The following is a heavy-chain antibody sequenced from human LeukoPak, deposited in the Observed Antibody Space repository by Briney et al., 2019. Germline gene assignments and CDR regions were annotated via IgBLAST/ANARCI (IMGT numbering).Heavy chain of an antibody. D-gene: IGHD1-14*01. CDR2: ISSSSTYI. CDR3: ARDVYAEGIGYFDL. V-gene: IGHV3-21*01. Sequence: GGSLRLSCAASGFTFSSYPMNWVRQAPGKGLEWVSSISSSSTYIYYADSVKGRFTISRDNAKNSLYLQMNSLRVEDTAVYYCARDVYAEGIGYFDLWGRGTLVTVSS. J-gene: IGHJ2*01. CDR1: GFTFSSYP.